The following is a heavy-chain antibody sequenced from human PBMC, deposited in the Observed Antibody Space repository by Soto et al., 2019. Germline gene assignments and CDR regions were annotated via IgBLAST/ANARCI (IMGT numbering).Heavy chain of an antibody. CDR1: GGSFSGYY. V-gene: IGHV4-34*01. CDR3: ARGRGYYGSGYYYYMDV. D-gene: IGHD3-10*01. CDR2: INHSGST. J-gene: IGHJ6*03. Sequence: PSETLSLTCAVYGGSFSGYYWSWIRQPPGKGLEWIGEINHSGSTNYNPSLKSRVTISVDTSKNQFSLKLSSVTAADTAVYYCARGRGYYGSGYYYYMDVWGKGTTVTVSS.